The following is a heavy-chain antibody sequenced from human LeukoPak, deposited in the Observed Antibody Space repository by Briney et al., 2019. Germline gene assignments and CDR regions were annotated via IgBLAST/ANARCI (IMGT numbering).Heavy chain of an antibody. CDR2: INRSGST. Sequence: SETLSLTCAVYGGSFSGYYWSWIRQPPGKGLEWIGEINRSGSTNYNPSLKSRVTISVDTSKNQFSLKLSSVTAADTAVYYCARMGRYGSGYYMDVWGKGTTVTISS. CDR3: ARMGRYGSGYYMDV. J-gene: IGHJ6*03. V-gene: IGHV4-34*01. D-gene: IGHD3-10*01. CDR1: GGSFSGYY.